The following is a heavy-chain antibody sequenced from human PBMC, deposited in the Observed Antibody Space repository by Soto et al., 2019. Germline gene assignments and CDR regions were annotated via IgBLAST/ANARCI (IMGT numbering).Heavy chain of an antibody. J-gene: IGHJ3*02. V-gene: IGHV3-66*01. CDR3: AREALLTIFGVVNDAFDI. D-gene: IGHD3-3*01. CDR1: GFTVSSNY. CDR2: IYSGGST. Sequence: GGSLRLSCAASGFTVSSNYMSWVRQAPGKGLEWVSVIYSGGSTYYADSVKGRFTISRDNSKNTLYLQMNSLRAEDTAVYYCAREALLTIFGVVNDAFDIWCQGTRDTSSS.